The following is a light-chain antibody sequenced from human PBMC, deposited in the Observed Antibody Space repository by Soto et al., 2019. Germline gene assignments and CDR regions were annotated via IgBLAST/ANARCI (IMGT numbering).Light chain of an antibody. CDR2: DVR. V-gene: IGLV2-14*01. Sequence: QSALTQPASVSGSPGQSITISCTGTSSDVGGYNYVSWYQQHPGKAPKLMIYDVRNRPSGVSNRFSGSKSGNTASLTISGLQAEDEADYYCSSYTSSSTIVVFGGGTKPTVL. CDR3: SSYTSSSTIVV. CDR1: SSDVGGYNY. J-gene: IGLJ2*01.